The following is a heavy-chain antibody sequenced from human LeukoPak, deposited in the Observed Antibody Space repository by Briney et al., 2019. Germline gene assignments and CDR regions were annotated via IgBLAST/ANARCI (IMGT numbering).Heavy chain of an antibody. CDR2: ISGSGGST. CDR1: GFTFSNYA. J-gene: IGHJ5*02. Sequence: GGSLRLSCAASGFTFSNYAMSWVRQAPGKGLEWVSAISGSGGSTYYADSVKGRFTISRDNSKNTLYLQMNSLRAEDTAVYYCAKEDYDYVWGSYRYRFDPWGQGTLVTVSS. V-gene: IGHV3-23*01. CDR3: AKEDYDYVWGSYRYRFDP. D-gene: IGHD3-16*02.